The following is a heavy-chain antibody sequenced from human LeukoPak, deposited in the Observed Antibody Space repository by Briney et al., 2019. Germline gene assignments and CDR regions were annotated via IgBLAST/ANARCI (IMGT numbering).Heavy chain of an antibody. CDR3: ARAWGRGAIFDY. CDR2: IYYSGST. J-gene: IGHJ4*02. CDR1: GVSISSSSYY. D-gene: IGHD1-26*01. Sequence: EPSETLSLTCTVSGVSISSSSYYWGWIRQPPGKGLEWIGSIYYSGSTYYNPSLKSRVTISVDTSKNQFSLKLSSVTAADTAVYYCARAWGRGAIFDYWGQGTLVTVSS. V-gene: IGHV4-39*01.